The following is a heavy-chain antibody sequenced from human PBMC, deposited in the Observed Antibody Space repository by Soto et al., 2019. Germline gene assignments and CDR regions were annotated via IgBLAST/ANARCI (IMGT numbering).Heavy chain of an antibody. CDR3: ARSIEYSSPPLYYYYMDV. J-gene: IGHJ6*03. V-gene: IGHV3-48*01. CDR2: ISSSSSTI. CDR1: GFTFSSYS. Sequence: EVQLVESGGGLVQPGGSLRLSCAASGFTFSSYSMNWVRQAPGKGLEWVSYISSSSSTIYYADSVKGRFTISRDNAKNSLYLQMNRLRAEDTAVYYCARSIEYSSPPLYYYYMDVWGKGTTVTVSS. D-gene: IGHD6-6*01.